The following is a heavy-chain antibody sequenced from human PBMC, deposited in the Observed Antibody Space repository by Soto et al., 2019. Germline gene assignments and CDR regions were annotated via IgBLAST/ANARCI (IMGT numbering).Heavy chain of an antibody. J-gene: IGHJ5*02. Sequence: PSETLSLTCSDSGGSVTNGRSSWNWIRQSPGKGLEWIAYIYHSGSTYYNPSLRSRVTISVDRSENQFSLKLSSVTAADTAVYYCVRESAASGPNWFDTWGPGTLVTVSS. CDR1: GGSVTNGRSS. CDR3: VRESAASGPNWFDT. CDR2: IYHSGST. V-gene: IGHV4-30-2*06. D-gene: IGHD6-13*01.